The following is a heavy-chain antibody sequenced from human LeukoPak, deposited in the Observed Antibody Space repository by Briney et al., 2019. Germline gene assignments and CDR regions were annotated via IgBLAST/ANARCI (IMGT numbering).Heavy chain of an antibody. D-gene: IGHD2/OR15-2a*01. CDR3: ARDILSQGPDAFDI. Sequence: GGSLRLSCAASGFTFSSYSMNWVRQAPGKGLEWVSGISGSGGTTFNADVVEGRFTFYADSVKGRFTISRDNSKNTLYLQMNSLRAEDTAVYYCARDILSQGPDAFDIWGQGTMVTVSS. V-gene: IGHV3-23*01. CDR1: GFTFSSYS. J-gene: IGHJ3*02. CDR2: ISGSGGTT.